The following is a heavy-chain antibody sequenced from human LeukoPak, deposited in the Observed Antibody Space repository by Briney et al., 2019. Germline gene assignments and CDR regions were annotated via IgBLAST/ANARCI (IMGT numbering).Heavy chain of an antibody. V-gene: IGHV3-30*02. J-gene: IGHJ5*02. D-gene: IGHD3-3*01. CDR1: GFTFSSYG. CDR3: AKDYYDFWSGTPRGFDP. Sequence: GGSLRLSCAASGFTFSSYGMHWVRQAPGKGLEWVAFIRYDGSNKYYADSVKGRFTISRDNSKNTLYLQMKSLRAEDTAVYYCAKDYYDFWSGTPRGFDPWGQGTLVTVSS. CDR2: IRYDGSNK.